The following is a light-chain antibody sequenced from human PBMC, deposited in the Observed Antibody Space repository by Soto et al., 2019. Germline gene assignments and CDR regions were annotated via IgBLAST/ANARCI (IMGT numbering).Light chain of an antibody. CDR2: HAS. CDR3: QQYSSFS. V-gene: IGKV1-5*02. J-gene: IGKJ1*01. Sequence: DIQFXQSPSFLSXXVVDRVTIICRASQSISNWLAWYQQKPGTAPKVLIYHASNLQSGVPSRFSGSGSGKEFTLISSSLQHDDFATYYCQQYSSFSFGQGT. CDR1: QSISNW.